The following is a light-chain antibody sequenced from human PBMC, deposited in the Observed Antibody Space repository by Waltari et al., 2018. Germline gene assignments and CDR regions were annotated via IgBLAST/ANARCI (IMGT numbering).Light chain of an antibody. Sequence: LTQSPSLSGTPGQRVTISCSGDIYNIGINPVNWYQQFPGAAPRVVMTATNERPSGLPDRFSGSESGNSASLTITGAQAEDEADYYCHSRETFSTRLFGGGTRLTV. CDR2: ATN. CDR3: HSRETFSTRL. V-gene: IGLV1-44*01. J-gene: IGLJ2*01. CDR1: IYNIGINP.